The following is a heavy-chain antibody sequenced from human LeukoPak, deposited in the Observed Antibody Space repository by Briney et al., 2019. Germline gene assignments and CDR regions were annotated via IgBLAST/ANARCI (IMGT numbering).Heavy chain of an antibody. CDR1: GFTFSSYW. CDR2: INSDESST. Sequence: GGSLRLSCAASGFTFSSYWMHWVRQAPGKGLVWVSRINSDESSTSYADSVKGRFTISRDNAKNTLYLQMNSLKAEDTAVYYCAKGAGSSSFDYWGQGTLVTVSS. V-gene: IGHV3-74*01. J-gene: IGHJ4*02. CDR3: AKGAGSSSFDY. D-gene: IGHD6-6*01.